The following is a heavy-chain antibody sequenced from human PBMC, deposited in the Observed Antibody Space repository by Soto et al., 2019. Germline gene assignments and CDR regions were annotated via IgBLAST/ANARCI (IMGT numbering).Heavy chain of an antibody. J-gene: IGHJ4*02. CDR3: ARAFDDSSGYYGGLGY. Sequence: KPSETLSLTCTVSGGSIGSGDYYWSWIRQPPGKGLEWIGYMYYTGSTYYNPSLKSRVTISVDASKNQFSLKLSSVTAADTAVYYCARAFDDSSGYYGGLGYWGQGTLVPVSS. CDR2: MYYTGST. D-gene: IGHD3-22*01. CDR1: GGSIGSGDYY. V-gene: IGHV4-30-4*01.